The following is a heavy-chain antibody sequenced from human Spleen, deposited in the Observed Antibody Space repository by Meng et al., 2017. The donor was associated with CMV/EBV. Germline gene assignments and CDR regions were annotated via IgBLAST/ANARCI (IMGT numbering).Heavy chain of an antibody. CDR2: IYYSGST. CDR3: ARVGGYSSSAQNLYMDV. J-gene: IGHJ6*03. Sequence: SETLSLTCTVSGGSISSGGYYWSWIRQHPGKGLEWIGYIYYSGSTYYNPSLESRVTISIDTSKNQFSLKLSSVTAADTAVYYCARVGGYSSSAQNLYMDVWGQGTTVTVSS. CDR1: GGSISSGGYY. D-gene: IGHD6-6*01. V-gene: IGHV4-31*03.